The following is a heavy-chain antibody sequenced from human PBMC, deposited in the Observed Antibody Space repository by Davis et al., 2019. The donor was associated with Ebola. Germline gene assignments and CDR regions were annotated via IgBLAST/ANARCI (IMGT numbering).Heavy chain of an antibody. Sequence: GESLKISCKGSGYSFTSYWIGWVRQMPGKGLEWMGRIDPSDSYTNYSPSFQGHVTISADKSISTAYLQWSSLKASDTAMYYCARHESTTYYDFWSGYPDYYYYGMDVWGQGTTVTVSS. CDR1: GYSFTSYW. CDR2: IDPSDSYT. V-gene: IGHV5-10-1*01. CDR3: ARHESTTYYDFWSGYPDYYYYGMDV. J-gene: IGHJ6*02. D-gene: IGHD3-3*01.